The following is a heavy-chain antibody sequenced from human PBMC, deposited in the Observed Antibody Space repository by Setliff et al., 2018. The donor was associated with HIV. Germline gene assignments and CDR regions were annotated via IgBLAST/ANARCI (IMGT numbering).Heavy chain of an antibody. D-gene: IGHD1-1*01. CDR3: ASARIPTGGTSTSLDF. CDR2: IWYDGSNK. V-gene: IGHV3-33*01. J-gene: IGHJ4*02. CDR1: GFTFSSYG. Sequence: PGGSLRLSCAASGFTFSSYGMHWVRQAPGKGLEWVAVIWYDGSNKYYADSVKGRFTISRDNSKNTLYLQMNSLRAEDTAVYYCASARIPTGGTSTSLDFWGQGALVTVS.